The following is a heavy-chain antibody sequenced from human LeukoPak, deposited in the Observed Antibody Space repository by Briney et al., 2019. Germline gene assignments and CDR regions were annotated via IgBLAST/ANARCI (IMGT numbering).Heavy chain of an antibody. D-gene: IGHD1-1*01. CDR1: GYSISSGYY. CDR3: ARVREDPWNSAPHAFDI. Sequence: SETLSLTCTVSGYSISSGYYWGWIRQPPGKGLEWIANIYHSGSTYYNPSLKSRVTISVDTSKNQFSLKLSSVTAADTAVYYCARVREDPWNSAPHAFDIWGQGTMVTVSS. CDR2: IYHSGST. V-gene: IGHV4-38-2*02. J-gene: IGHJ3*02.